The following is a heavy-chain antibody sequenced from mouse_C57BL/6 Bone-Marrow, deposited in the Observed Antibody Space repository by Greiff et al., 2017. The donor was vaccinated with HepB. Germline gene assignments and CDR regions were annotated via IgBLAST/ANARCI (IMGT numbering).Heavy chain of an antibody. CDR3: AREDYYGSSYWYFDV. D-gene: IGHD1-1*01. Sequence: EVKLMESEGGLVQPGSSMKLSCTASGFTFSDYYMAWVRQVPEKGLERVANINYDGSSTYYLDSLKSRFIISRDNAKNILYLQMSSLKSEDTATYYCAREDYYGSSYWYFDVWGTGTTVTVSS. CDR2: INYDGSST. J-gene: IGHJ1*03. CDR1: GFTFSDYY. V-gene: IGHV5-16*01.